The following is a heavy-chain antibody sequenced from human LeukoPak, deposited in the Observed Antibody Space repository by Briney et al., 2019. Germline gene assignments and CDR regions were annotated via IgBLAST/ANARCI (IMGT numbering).Heavy chain of an antibody. CDR3: ANVPAAAPHFDY. J-gene: IGHJ4*02. CDR1: GFTFSSYG. V-gene: IGHV3-30*18. CDR2: ISYDGSNK. Sequence: GGSLRLSCAASGFTFSSYGMHWVRQAPGKGLEWVAVISYDGSNKYYADSVKGRFTISRDNSKNTLYLQMNSLRAEDTAVYYCANVPAAAPHFDYWGQGTPVTVSS. D-gene: IGHD2-2*01.